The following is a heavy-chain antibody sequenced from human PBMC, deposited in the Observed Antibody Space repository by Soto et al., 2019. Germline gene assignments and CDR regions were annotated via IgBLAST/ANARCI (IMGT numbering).Heavy chain of an antibody. D-gene: IGHD3-10*01. CDR1: GGTFSSYA. V-gene: IGHV1-69*13. CDR3: ARDKKGARGAFDI. CDR2: IIPIFGTA. Sequence: SVKVSCKASGGTFSSYAISWVRQAPGQGLEWMGGIIPIFGTANYAQKFKGRVTITADESTSTAYMELSSLRSEDTAVYYCARDKKGARGAFDIWGQGTMVTVTS. J-gene: IGHJ3*02.